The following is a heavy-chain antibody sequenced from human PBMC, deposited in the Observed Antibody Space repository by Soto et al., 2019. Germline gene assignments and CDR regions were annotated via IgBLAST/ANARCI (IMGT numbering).Heavy chain of an antibody. V-gene: IGHV1-69*06. D-gene: IGHD6-13*01. CDR1: GYSFSSHA. CDR2: IIPVFGTP. CDR3: ARGGALSTSWYWRNGLDP. J-gene: IGHJ5*02. Sequence: SVKVSCKASGYSFSSHAITWVRQAPGQGLEWMGGIIPVFGTPSYAQKFQGRVTISADKSTNTSYLELRSLRSEDTAVYYCARGGALSTSWYWRNGLDPWGQGTQVTVSS.